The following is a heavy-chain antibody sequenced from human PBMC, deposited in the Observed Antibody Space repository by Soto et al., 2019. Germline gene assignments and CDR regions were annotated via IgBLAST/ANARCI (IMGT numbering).Heavy chain of an antibody. Sequence: PGGSLRLSCAASGFTVSSNYMSWVRQAPGKGLEWVSVIYSGGSTYYADSVKGRFTISRDNSKNTLYLQMNSLRAEDTAVYYCARDQNCVDCSGGICYQGNYYYDMDVWGKETTVNAPQ. J-gene: IGHJ6*04. CDR1: GFTVSSNY. D-gene: IGHD2-15*01. CDR2: IYSGGST. V-gene: IGHV3-53*01. CDR3: ARDQNCVDCSGGICYQGNYYYDMDV.